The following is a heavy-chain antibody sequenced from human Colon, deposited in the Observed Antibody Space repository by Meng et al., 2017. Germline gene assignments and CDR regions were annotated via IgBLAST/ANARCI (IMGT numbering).Heavy chain of an antibody. V-gene: IGHV3-66*02. J-gene: IGHJ4*02. CDR3: ANRFV. D-gene: IGHD3-3*01. CDR1: GLSVSSDF. CDR2: IHSSAGT. Sequence: VQLVEGGGGMVQPGGSLGLSCAVSGLSVSSDFMIWVRQAPGKGLEWVSMIHSSAGTFFADSVKGRFTVSTDNSKNTLYLQMNSLRIEDTAVYHCANRFVWGLGTLVTVSS.